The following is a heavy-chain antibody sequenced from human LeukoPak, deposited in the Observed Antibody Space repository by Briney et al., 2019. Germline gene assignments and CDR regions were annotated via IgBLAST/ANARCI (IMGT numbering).Heavy chain of an antibody. CDR2: ISGSGGST. V-gene: IGHV3-23*01. Sequence: GGSLRLSCAASGFTFSSYAMSWVRQAPGKGLEWVSAISGSGGSTYYADSVKGRFTISRDNSKNTLYLQMNSLRAEDTAVYYCAKGTYGFWSGYYGAFDIWGQGTMVTVSS. CDR3: AKGTYGFWSGYYGAFDI. CDR1: GFTFSSYA. D-gene: IGHD3-3*01. J-gene: IGHJ3*02.